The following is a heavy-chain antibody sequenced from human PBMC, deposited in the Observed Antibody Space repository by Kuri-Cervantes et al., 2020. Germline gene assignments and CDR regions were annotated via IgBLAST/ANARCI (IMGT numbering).Heavy chain of an antibody. CDR3: ARATPDGSGSPYSY. CDR1: GGSISSYY. J-gene: IGHJ4*02. CDR2: IYYSGST. V-gene: IGHV4-59*01. Sequence: GSLRLSCTVSGGSISSYYWSWIRQPPGKGLEWIGYIYYSGSTNYNPSLKSRVTISVDTSKNQFSLKLSSVTAADTAMYYCARATPDGSGSPYSYWGLGTPVTVSS. D-gene: IGHD3-22*01.